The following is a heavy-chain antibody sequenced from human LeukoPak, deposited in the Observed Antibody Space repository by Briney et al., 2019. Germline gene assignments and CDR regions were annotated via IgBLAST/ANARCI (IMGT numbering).Heavy chain of an antibody. CDR3: AKDTQISPGSLTTFDI. J-gene: IGHJ3*02. CDR1: GFTFSDYY. CDR2: ISWNSGTI. D-gene: IGHD4-11*01. V-gene: IGHV3-9*03. Sequence: PGGSLRLSCAASGFTFSDYYMSWIRQAPGKGLEWVSGISWNSGTIGYADSVKGRFTISRDNAKNSLYLQMNSLRAEDMALYYCAKDTQISPGSLTTFDIWGQGTMVTVSS.